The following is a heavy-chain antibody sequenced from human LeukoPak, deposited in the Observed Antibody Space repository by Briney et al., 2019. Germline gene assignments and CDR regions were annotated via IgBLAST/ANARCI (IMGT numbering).Heavy chain of an antibody. CDR3: ARGLHIGYSYGYGWFGP. CDR2: IYSGGST. D-gene: IGHD5-18*01. J-gene: IGHJ5*02. CDR1: GFTVSSNY. Sequence: GGSLRLSCAASGFTVSSNYMSWVRQAPGKGLEWVSVIYSGGSTYYADSVKGRFTISRDNSKNTLYLQMNSLRAEDTAVYYCARGLHIGYSYGYGWFGPWGQGTLVTVSS. V-gene: IGHV3-66*02.